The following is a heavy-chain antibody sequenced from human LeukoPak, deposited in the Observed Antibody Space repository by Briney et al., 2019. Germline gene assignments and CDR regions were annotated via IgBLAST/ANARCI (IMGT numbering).Heavy chain of an antibody. CDR1: GFTVSSAW. V-gene: IGHV3-15*01. J-gene: IGHJ3*02. CDR2: VISKTDGRTS. D-gene: IGHD1-1*01. Sequence: GGSLRLSCAASGFTVSSAWMSSVRQAPGKGLEWVGRVISKTDGRTSDYAAAVEGRFTIWRDDSTNTLFLQMNSLKTEDTAKYYCISDPGFEGLNSDAFDMWGQGTLVTVSS. CDR3: ISDPGFEGLNSDAFDM.